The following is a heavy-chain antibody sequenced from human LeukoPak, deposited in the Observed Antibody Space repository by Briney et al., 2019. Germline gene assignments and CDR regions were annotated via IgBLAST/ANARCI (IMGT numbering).Heavy chain of an antibody. V-gene: IGHV1-2*02. CDR3: ARDKGAAGSDY. J-gene: IGHJ4*02. CDR1: GYTFTSYN. CDR2: INPHTDET. D-gene: IGHD6-13*01. Sequence: ASVKVSCKASGYTFTSYNINWVRQAPGQGLEWMGWINPHTDETKYAPKFQGRVTMTRDTSMTTAYMELSGLNSDDTAVYYCARDKGAAGSDYWGQGTLVTVSS.